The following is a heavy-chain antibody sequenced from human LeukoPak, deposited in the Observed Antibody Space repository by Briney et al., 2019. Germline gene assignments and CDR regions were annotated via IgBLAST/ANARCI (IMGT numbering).Heavy chain of an antibody. CDR2: ISGSGGST. CDR1: GFTFSGYA. J-gene: IGHJ4*02. CDR3: AKPPRYFDWPAFDY. Sequence: GGSLRLSCAASGFTFSGYAMSWVRQAPGKGLEWVSAISGSGGSTYYADSVKGRFTISRDNSKNTLYLQMNSLRAEDTAVYYCAKPPRYFDWPAFDYWGQGTPVTVSS. V-gene: IGHV3-23*01. D-gene: IGHD3-9*01.